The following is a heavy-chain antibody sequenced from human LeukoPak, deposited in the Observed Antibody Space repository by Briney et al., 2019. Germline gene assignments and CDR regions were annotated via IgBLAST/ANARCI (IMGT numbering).Heavy chain of an antibody. D-gene: IGHD3-22*01. CDR3: ARVTGITMIVVAAFDY. CDR2: IYHSGST. CDR1: GYSISSGYY. Sequence: SETPSLTCTVSGYSISSGYYWGWIRQPPGKGLEWIGSIYHSGSTYYNPSLKSRVTISVDTSKNQFSLKLSSVTAADTAVYYCARVTGITMIVVAAFDYWGQGTLVTVSS. J-gene: IGHJ4*02. V-gene: IGHV4-38-2*02.